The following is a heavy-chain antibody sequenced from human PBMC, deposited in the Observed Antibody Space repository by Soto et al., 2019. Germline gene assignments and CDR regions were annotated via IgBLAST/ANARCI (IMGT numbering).Heavy chain of an antibody. CDR2: ISYDGSNK. CDR3: VMTAHRPYYYDSSGYYI. V-gene: IGHV3-30*03. CDR1: GFTFSSYG. Sequence: QVQLVESGGGVVQPGRSLRLSCAASGFTFSSYGMHWVRQAPGKGLEWVAVISYDGSNKYYADSVKGRFTISRDNSKNTLYLQMNSLRAEDTAVYYCVMTAHRPYYYDSSGYYIWGQGTLVTVSS. J-gene: IGHJ4*02. D-gene: IGHD3-22*01.